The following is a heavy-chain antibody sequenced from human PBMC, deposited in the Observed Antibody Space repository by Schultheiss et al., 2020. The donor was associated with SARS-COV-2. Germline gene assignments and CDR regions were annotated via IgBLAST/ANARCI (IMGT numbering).Heavy chain of an antibody. J-gene: IGHJ4*02. CDR2: ISSSSSTI. CDR3: ARVDWEDEGCAY. V-gene: IGHV3-48*01. Sequence: GESLKISCAASGFTFSSYSMNWVRQAPGKGLEWVSSISSSSSTIYYADSVKGRFTISRDNAKNSLSLQMISLRAEDTAVYYCARVDWEDEGCAYWGQGTLVTVSS. CDR1: GFTFSSYS. D-gene: IGHD3-9*01.